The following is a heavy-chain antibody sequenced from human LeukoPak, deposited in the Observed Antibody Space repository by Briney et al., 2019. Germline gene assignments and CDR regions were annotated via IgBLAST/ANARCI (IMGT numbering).Heavy chain of an antibody. V-gene: IGHV1-69*13. CDR1: GGTFSSYA. CDR2: IIPILGTA. J-gene: IGHJ4*02. CDR3: ARVILSAAAGLLFDY. Sequence: ASVKVSCKASGGTFSSYAISWVRQAPGQGLEWMGGIIPILGTANYAQKFQGRVTITADESTSTAYMELSSLRSEDTAVYYCARVILSAAAGLLFDYWGQGTLVTVSS. D-gene: IGHD6-13*01.